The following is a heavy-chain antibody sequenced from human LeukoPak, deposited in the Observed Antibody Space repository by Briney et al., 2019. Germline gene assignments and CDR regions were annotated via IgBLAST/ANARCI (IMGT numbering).Heavy chain of an antibody. CDR3: ARLYSSSSGKAFDI. Sequence: PVGSLRLSCAASGFTFSSYEMNWVRQAPGKGLEWVSYISSGRTIYYADSVKGRFTISRDNAKNSLYLQMNSLRAEDTAVYYCARLYSSSSGKAFDIWGQGTMVTVSS. CDR2: ISSGRTI. CDR1: GFTFSSYE. V-gene: IGHV3-48*03. J-gene: IGHJ3*02. D-gene: IGHD6-6*01.